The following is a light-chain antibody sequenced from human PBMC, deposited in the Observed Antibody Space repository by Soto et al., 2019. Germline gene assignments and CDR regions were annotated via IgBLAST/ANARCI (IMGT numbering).Light chain of an antibody. CDR1: SSDIGGYNY. CDR2: EVT. CDR3: STYTSASTS. V-gene: IGLV2-14*01. Sequence: QSALTQPASVSGSPGQSITISCTGTSSDIGGYNYVSWYQQYPGKAPKLIIYEVTKRPSGISPRFSGSKAGNTASLTISGLQADDEADYFCSTYTSASTSFGGGTKLTVL. J-gene: IGLJ2*01.